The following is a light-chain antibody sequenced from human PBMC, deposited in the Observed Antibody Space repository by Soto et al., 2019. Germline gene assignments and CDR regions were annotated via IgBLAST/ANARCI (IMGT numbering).Light chain of an antibody. V-gene: IGKV3-15*01. CDR2: DTS. Sequence: IVMTQSPATLSVSPGERATLSCRTSQSVSSKLAWYQQKPGQGPRLLIYDTSTRGTGIPARFSGSGSGTDFTLTISSLQSEDFAVYYCQQYDDWPPWTFGQGTKVEIK. CDR1: QSVSSK. CDR3: QQYDDWPPWT. J-gene: IGKJ1*01.